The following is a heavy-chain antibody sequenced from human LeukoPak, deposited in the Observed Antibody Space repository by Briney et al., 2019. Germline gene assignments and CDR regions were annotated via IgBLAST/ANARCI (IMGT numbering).Heavy chain of an antibody. V-gene: IGHV3-21*01. Sequence: GGSLRLSCAASGFTFSSYSMNWVRQAPGKGLEWVSSISSSSSYIYYADSVKGRFTISRDNAKNSLYLQMNSLRAEDTAVYYCARDGGYYDFWSGYFGYNWFDPWGQGTLVTVSS. J-gene: IGHJ5*02. CDR1: GFTFSSYS. D-gene: IGHD3-3*01. CDR3: ARDGGYYDFWSGYFGYNWFDP. CDR2: ISSSSSYI.